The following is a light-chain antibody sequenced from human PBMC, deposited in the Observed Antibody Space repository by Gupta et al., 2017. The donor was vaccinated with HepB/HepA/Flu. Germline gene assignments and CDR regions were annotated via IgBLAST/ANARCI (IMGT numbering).Light chain of an antibody. CDR1: QSVLYWSNNKNY. V-gene: IGKV4-1*01. CDR3: QQYYNNPLLT. J-gene: IGKJ4*01. Sequence: IVMTQSPESLAVSLGERATINCKSSQSVLYWSNNKNYLAWYQLKPGQPPKLLIYWASTRESGVPDRFSGSGSGTDFTLTISSLQAEDVAVYYCQQYYNNPLLTFGGGTKVEIK. CDR2: WAS.